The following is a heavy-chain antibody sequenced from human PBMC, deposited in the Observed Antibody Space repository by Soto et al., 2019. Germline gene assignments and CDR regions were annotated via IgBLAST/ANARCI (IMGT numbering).Heavy chain of an antibody. Sequence: QVQLQQWGAGLLKPSETLSLTCAVYGGSFSGYYWSWIRQPSGKGLEWIGEINHSGSTNYNPSLKSRVTISVDTSKNQFSLTLSSVTAADTAVYYCARVSDYFDYWGQGTLVTVSS. CDR3: ARVSDYFDY. J-gene: IGHJ4*02. V-gene: IGHV4-34*01. CDR2: INHSGST. CDR1: GGSFSGYY.